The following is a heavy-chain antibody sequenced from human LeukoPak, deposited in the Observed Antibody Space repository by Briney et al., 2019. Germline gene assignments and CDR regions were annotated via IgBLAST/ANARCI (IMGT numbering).Heavy chain of an antibody. CDR2: ISSSSSYI. CDR1: GFTFSSYS. Sequence: GGSLRLSCAASGFTFSSYSMNWVRQAPGKGLEWVSSISSSSSYIYYADSVKGRSTISRDNAKNSLYLQMNSLRAEDTAVYYCARALAGTAFDYWGQGTLVTVSS. CDR3: ARALAGTAFDY. D-gene: IGHD6-19*01. V-gene: IGHV3-21*01. J-gene: IGHJ4*02.